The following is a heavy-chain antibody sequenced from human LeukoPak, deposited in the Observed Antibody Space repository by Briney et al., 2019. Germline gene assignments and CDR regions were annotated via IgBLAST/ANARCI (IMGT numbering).Heavy chain of an antibody. CDR3: ARAAAAGAFDI. Sequence: GDSLKLSCAASGFTFTKYWMTWVRQAPGKGLEWVGNIKQDGSDKNYMDSVKGRFTISRDNAKNSLYLQMNSLRAEDTAVYYCARAAAAGAFDIWGQGTMVTVSS. J-gene: IGHJ3*02. CDR1: GFTFTKYW. D-gene: IGHD6-13*01. V-gene: IGHV3-7*01. CDR2: IKQDGSDK.